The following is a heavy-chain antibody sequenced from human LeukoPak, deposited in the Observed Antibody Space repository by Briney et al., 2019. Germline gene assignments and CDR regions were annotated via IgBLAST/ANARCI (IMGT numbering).Heavy chain of an antibody. Sequence: GGSLRLSCAASGFTFSSYAMSWVRQAPGKGLEWVSAISGSGGCTYYADSVKGRFTISRDNSKNTLYLQMNSLRAEDTAVYYCAKTSGWITMVRGVSDYWGQGTLVTVSS. CDR1: GFTFSSYA. V-gene: IGHV3-23*01. J-gene: IGHJ4*02. D-gene: IGHD3-10*01. CDR3: AKTSGWITMVRGVSDY. CDR2: ISGSGGCT.